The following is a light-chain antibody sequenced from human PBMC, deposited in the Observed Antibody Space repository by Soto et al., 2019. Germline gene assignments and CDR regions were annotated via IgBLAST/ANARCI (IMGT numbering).Light chain of an antibody. Sequence: EIVLTQYPATLSLSAGERATLSCRASQSVSSSYLAWYQQKPGQAPRLLILGASSRATGIPDRFSGSGSGTDFTLTISRLEPEDFAVYYWQQYGRSPRTTFGQGTKLEIK. J-gene: IGKJ2*01. CDR1: QSVSSSY. V-gene: IGKV3-20*01. CDR3: QQYGRSPRTT. CDR2: GAS.